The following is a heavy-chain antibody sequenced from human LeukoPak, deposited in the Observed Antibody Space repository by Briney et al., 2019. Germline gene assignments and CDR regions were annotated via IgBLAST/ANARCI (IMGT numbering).Heavy chain of an antibody. D-gene: IGHD6-13*01. CDR1: GFTFSTYG. J-gene: IGHJ4*02. Sequence: GGSLRLSCAASGFTFSTYGMHWVRQAPGRGLEWVAVISYDGSNKYYADSVKGRFTISRDNSKNTLYLQMNSLRDEDTALYYCARDMGSSWFGPLDYWGQGTPVTVSS. CDR3: ARDMGSSWFGPLDY. CDR2: ISYDGSNK. V-gene: IGHV3-30*12.